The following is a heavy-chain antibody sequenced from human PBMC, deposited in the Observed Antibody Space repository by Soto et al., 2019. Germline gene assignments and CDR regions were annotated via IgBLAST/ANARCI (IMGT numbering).Heavy chain of an antibody. J-gene: IGHJ6*02. D-gene: IGHD6-6*01. CDR1: GYTFPSYG. CDR2: ISAYNGNT. V-gene: IGHV1-18*01. CDR3: ARDFKVGYSSSSSRGPKPQYYYYYYGMDV. Sequence: GXSGKVWDKASGYTFPSYGISWVRQAPVQGLEWMGWISAYNGNTNYAQKLQGRVTMTTDTSTSTAYMELRSLRSDDTAVYYCARDFKVGYSSSSSRGPKPQYYYYYYGMDVWGQGTTVTVSS.